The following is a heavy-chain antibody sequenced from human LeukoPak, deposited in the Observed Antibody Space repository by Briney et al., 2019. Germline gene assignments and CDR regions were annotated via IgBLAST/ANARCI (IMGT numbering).Heavy chain of an antibody. CDR1: GFTFSSYA. Sequence: GGPLRLSCAASGFTFSSYAMSWVRQAPGKGLEWVSAISGSGGSTYYADSVKGRFTISRDNSKNTLYLQMNSLRAEDTAVYYCAKDLTRPYYDFWSGPTDPYGMDVWGQGTTVTVSS. CDR3: AKDLTRPYYDFWSGPTDPYGMDV. V-gene: IGHV3-23*01. CDR2: ISGSGGST. J-gene: IGHJ6*02. D-gene: IGHD3-3*01.